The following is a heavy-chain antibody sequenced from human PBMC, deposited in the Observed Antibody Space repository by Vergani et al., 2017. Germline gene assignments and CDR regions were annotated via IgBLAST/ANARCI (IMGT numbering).Heavy chain of an antibody. CDR2: ISGDGGST. D-gene: IGHD3-10*01. V-gene: IGHV3-43*02. CDR1: GFTFDDYA. CDR3: AKEIGVTMVRGVIIRLYYYYGMDV. J-gene: IGHJ6*02. Sequence: EVQLVESGGGVVQPGGSLRLSCAASGFTFDDYAMHWVRQAPGKGLEWVSLISGDGGSTYYADSVKGRFTISRDNSKNSLYLQMNSLRTEDTALYYCAKEIGVTMVRGVIIRLYYYYGMDVWGQGTTVTVSS.